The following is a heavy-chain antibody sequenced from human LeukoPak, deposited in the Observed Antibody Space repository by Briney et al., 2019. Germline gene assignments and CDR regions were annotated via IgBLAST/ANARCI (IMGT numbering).Heavy chain of an antibody. CDR3: ARSYNWNYDYFDY. Sequence: GESLKISCKGSGYSFTNYWVGWVRQMSGKGLEWMGIIYPGDSDTSYSPSFQGQVTISADKSISTAYLQWSSLKASDTAMHYCARSYNWNYDYFDYWGQGTLVTVSS. V-gene: IGHV5-51*01. D-gene: IGHD1-7*01. CDR2: IYPGDSDT. CDR1: GYSFTNYW. J-gene: IGHJ4*02.